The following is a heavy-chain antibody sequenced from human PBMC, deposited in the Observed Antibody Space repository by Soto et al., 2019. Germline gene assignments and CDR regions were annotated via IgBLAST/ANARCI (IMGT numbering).Heavy chain of an antibody. D-gene: IGHD6-13*01. CDR2: ISSGGSTI. J-gene: IGHJ4*02. CDR1: GFSFSDYE. CDR3: ARDRAAGGY. V-gene: IGHV3-48*03. Sequence: EVQLVESGGGLAQPGGSLRLSCVASGFSFSDYEMNWVRQAPGKRLEWVAYISSGGSTIHYADSVRGRFTVSRDNARNSLYLQMNTLSVEDTALYYCARDRAAGGYWGQGTLVTVSS.